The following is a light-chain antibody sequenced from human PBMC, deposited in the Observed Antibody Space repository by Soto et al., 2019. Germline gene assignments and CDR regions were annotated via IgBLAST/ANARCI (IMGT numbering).Light chain of an antibody. V-gene: IGKV1-5*03. Sequence: DIQMTQSPSTLSASVGDRVTITCRASQSINSWLAWYQEKPGKAPKLLIYKAFTLESGVPSRFSGSGSGTEFTLTISSLQPDYFATYYCQQYHGIWTFGQGTKVEIK. CDR3: QQYHGIWT. CDR1: QSINSW. CDR2: KAF. J-gene: IGKJ1*01.